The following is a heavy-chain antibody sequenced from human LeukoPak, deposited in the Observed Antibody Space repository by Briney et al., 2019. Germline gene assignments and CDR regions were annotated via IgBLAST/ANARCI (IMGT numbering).Heavy chain of an antibody. CDR3: ARGSTGHYDFWSGRDYYYYYMDV. CDR2: MNPNSGNT. Sequence: ASVKVSCKASGYTFTSYDINWVRQATGQGLEWMGWMNPNSGNTGYAQKFQGRVTMTRNTSISTAYMELSGLRSEDTAVYYCARGSTGHYDFWSGRDYYYYYMDVWGKGTTVTVSS. V-gene: IGHV1-8*01. D-gene: IGHD3-3*01. J-gene: IGHJ6*03. CDR1: GYTFTSYD.